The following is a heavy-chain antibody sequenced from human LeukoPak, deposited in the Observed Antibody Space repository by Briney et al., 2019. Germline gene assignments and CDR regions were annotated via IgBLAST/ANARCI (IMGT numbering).Heavy chain of an antibody. V-gene: IGHV4-34*01. D-gene: IGHD5-18*01. CDR3: ARVPSVPYSYGRAVFDY. CDR2: INHSGST. Sequence: SETLSLTXAVYGGSFSGDYWSWIRQPPGKGLEWIGEINHSGSTNYSPPLKSRVTISVDTSKNQFSLKLSSVTAADTAVYYCARVPSVPYSYGRAVFDYWGQGTLVTVSS. CDR1: GGSFSGDY. J-gene: IGHJ4*02.